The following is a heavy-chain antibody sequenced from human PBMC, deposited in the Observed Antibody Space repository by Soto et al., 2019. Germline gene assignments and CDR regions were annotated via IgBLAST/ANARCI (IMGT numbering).Heavy chain of an antibody. CDR3: ARSNHQLLRWFDP. CDR2: IKQDGREK. V-gene: IGHV3-7*04. CDR1: GFTFSSYW. J-gene: IGHJ5*02. Sequence: PGGSLRLSCAASGFTFSSYWMSWVRQAPGKGLEWVANIKQDGREKYYVDSVKGRFTISRDNAKNSLYLQMNSLRAEDTAVYYCARSNHQLLRWFDPWGQGTLVTVSS. D-gene: IGHD2-15*01.